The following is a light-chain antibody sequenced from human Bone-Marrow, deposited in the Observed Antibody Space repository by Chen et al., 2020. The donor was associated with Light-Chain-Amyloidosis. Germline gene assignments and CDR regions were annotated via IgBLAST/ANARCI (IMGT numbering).Light chain of an antibody. J-gene: IGKJ4*01. CDR2: GSS. V-gene: IGKV3-20*01. CDR1: QTLSSNY. Sequence: IVLTXXPGTLSLSPGEGAXXSCRASQTLSSNYXPWYPXKFGXAPRLLSYGSSSRATGIPDRFTXXESXXXFTXXINRLXPEDXXMYYCQQYGTSPLTFGGGTKVEIK. CDR3: QQYGTSPLT.